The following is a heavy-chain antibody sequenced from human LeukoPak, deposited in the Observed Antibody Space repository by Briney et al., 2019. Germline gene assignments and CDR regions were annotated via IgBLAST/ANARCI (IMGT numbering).Heavy chain of an antibody. CDR3: F. D-gene: IGHD6-13*01. CDR1: GGSFSSYY. CDR2: IYSTGST. J-gene: IGHJ4*02. V-gene: IGHV4-4*07. Sequence: SETLSLTCTVSGGSFSSYYWSWIRQPAGKGLEWIGRIYSTGSTNYNPSLKSRVTMSVDTSKNQFSLMLRSVTAAAGTAGFDFWGQGALVTVSS.